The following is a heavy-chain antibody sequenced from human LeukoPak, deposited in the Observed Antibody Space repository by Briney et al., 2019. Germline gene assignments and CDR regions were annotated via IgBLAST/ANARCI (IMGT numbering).Heavy chain of an antibody. V-gene: IGHV4-31*03. Sequence: SETLSLTCTVSGGSISSGGYYWSWLRQHPGKGLEWIGYIYYSGSTYYNPSLKSRVTISVDTSKNQFSLKLSSVTAADTAVYYCATEVVEMATIGYFDYWGQGTLVTVSS. CDR2: IYYSGST. CDR3: ATEVVEMATIGYFDY. J-gene: IGHJ4*02. D-gene: IGHD5-12*01. CDR1: GGSISSGGYY.